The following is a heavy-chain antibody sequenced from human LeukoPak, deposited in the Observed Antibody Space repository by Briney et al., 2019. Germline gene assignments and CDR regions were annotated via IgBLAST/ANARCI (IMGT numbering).Heavy chain of an antibody. Sequence: GGSLRLSCAASGFTFSRYAMSWVRQAPGKGLEWVSAISGSGGAIYYGDSVEGRFTISRDNSKNTLYLQMNSLRAEDTAVYYCAKVGSSSWTHNWFDPWGQGTLVTVSS. J-gene: IGHJ5*02. CDR3: AKVGSSSWTHNWFDP. CDR2: ISGSGGAI. V-gene: IGHV3-23*01. D-gene: IGHD6-13*01. CDR1: GFTFSRYA.